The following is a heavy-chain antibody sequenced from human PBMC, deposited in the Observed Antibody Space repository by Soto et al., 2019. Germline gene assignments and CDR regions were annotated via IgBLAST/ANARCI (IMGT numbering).Heavy chain of an antibody. D-gene: IGHD3-10*01. CDR1: GGSNSSYY. V-gene: IGHV4-59*01. J-gene: IGHJ4*02. CDR2: IYYSGST. Sequence: QVQLQASGPGLVKPSETLSLTCTVSGGSNSSYYWSWIRQPPGKGLEWIGYIYYSGSTNYNPSLKSRVTISVDTSKNQFSLKLSSVTAADTALYYCARTYGRNFDYWGQGTLVTVSS. CDR3: ARTYGRNFDY.